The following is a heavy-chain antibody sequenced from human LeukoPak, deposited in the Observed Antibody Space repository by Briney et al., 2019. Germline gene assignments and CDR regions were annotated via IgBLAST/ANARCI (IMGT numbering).Heavy chain of an antibody. CDR3: ARDRGSSLNYYNY. Sequence: PGGSLRLSCAASGFTFSSYAMHWVRQAPGKGLEWVAVISYDGSNKYYADSVKGRFTISRDNSKNTLYLQMNSLRAEDTAVYYCARDRGSSLNYYNYWGQGTLVTVSS. D-gene: IGHD6-13*01. J-gene: IGHJ4*02. CDR2: ISYDGSNK. CDR1: GFTFSSYA. V-gene: IGHV3-30*04.